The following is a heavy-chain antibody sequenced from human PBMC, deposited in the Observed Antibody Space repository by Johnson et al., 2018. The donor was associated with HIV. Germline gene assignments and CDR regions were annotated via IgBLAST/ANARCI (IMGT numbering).Heavy chain of an antibody. CDR3: ARDPLGAGAFDI. CDR2: INWNGGST. Sequence: VRLVESGGGVVRPGESLRLSCAASGFTFDDYGMSWVRQAPGKGLEWVSGINWNGGSTHYADSVKGRFTISRDNSKNTLYLQMNSLRAEDTAVYHCARDPLGAGAFDIWGQGTMVTVSS. V-gene: IGHV3-20*01. CDR1: GFTFDDYG. J-gene: IGHJ3*02.